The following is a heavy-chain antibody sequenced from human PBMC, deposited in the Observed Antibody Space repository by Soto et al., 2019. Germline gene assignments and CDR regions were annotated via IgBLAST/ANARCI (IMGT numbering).Heavy chain of an antibody. CDR2: INPNSGGT. CDR3: AREEWELRAYAFDI. CDR1: GYTFTGYY. V-gene: IGHV1-2*04. D-gene: IGHD1-26*01. J-gene: IGHJ3*02. Sequence: ASVKVSCKASGYTFTGYYMHWVRQAPGQGLEWMGWINPNSGGTNYAQKFQGWVTMTRDTSISTAYMELSRLRSDDTAVYYCAREEWELRAYAFDIWGQGTMVTVSS.